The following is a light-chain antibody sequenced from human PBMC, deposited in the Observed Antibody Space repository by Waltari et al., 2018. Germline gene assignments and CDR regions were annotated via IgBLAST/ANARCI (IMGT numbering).Light chain of an antibody. CDR3: SSYTSTFSLYV. V-gene: IGLV2-14*03. CDR2: DVS. Sequence: QSALTQPAPVSGSPGQSITISCTGTSRDVGAYNYVPWYQQPPCRAPKVMIYDVSSRPSGVSDRFSGSKSGNTASLTISGLQAEDEADYYCSSYTSTFSLYVFGTGTKVTVL. J-gene: IGLJ1*01. CDR1: SRDVGAYNY.